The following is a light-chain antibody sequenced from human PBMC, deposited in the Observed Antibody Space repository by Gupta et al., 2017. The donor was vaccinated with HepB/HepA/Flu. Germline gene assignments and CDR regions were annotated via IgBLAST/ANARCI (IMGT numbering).Light chain of an antibody. J-gene: IGKJ4*01. CDR1: QSIRSS. V-gene: IGKV1D-8*01. CDR2: AAS. Sequence: VIWMTQSPSLVSASPGDRVTISCRVSQSIRSSLAWYQKQSGRAPELLVYAASTLQSGVPLRFSGSGSGTDFTLTISGLQSEDYGTYYCQQYYSFPPTFAGGTQVEI. CDR3: QQYYSFPPT.